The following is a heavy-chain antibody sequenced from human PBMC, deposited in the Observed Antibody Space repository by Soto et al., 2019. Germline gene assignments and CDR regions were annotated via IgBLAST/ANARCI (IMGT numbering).Heavy chain of an antibody. CDR2: IYSGGST. Sequence: GGSLRLSCAASGFTVSSNYMSWVRQAPGKGLEWVSVIYSGGSTFYADSVRGRFTISRDNSKNMVYLQMNRMRAEDTAVYYCAREWPHLDCWGQGTLVTVSS. V-gene: IGHV3-53*01. J-gene: IGHJ4*02. CDR3: AREWPHLDC. CDR1: GFTVSSNY.